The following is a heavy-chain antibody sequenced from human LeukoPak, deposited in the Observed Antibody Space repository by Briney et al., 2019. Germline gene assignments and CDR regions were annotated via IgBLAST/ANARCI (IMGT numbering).Heavy chain of an antibody. V-gene: IGHV3-11*01. CDR2: ISSSGSTI. CDR1: GFTFSDYY. CDR3: AREDKDYYDSSGSSY. D-gene: IGHD3-22*01. Sequence: GGSLRLSCAASGFTFSDYYMSWIRQAPGKGLEWVSYISSSGSTIYYADSVKGRFTTSRDNAKNSLYLQMNSLRAEDTAVYYCAREDKDYYDSSGSSYWGQGTLVTVSS. J-gene: IGHJ4*02.